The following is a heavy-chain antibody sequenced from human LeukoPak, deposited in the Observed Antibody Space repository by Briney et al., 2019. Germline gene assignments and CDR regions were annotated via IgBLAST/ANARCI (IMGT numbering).Heavy chain of an antibody. CDR2: VYNSGNS. CDR1: GGSISGYY. D-gene: IGHD6-13*01. V-gene: IGHV4-59*01. Sequence: SETLSLTCTVSGGSISGYYWSWIRQPPGKGLEWIGYVYNSGNSDYNPSLKSRVSISVDTSKNQLSLKLSSVTAADAAVYYCARAHSNNWRFDYWGQGTLVTVSS. J-gene: IGHJ4*02. CDR3: ARAHSNNWRFDY.